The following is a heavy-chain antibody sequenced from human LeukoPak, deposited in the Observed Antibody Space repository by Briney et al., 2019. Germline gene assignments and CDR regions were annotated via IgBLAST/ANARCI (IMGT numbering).Heavy chain of an antibody. CDR3: ARDPSRYAFDI. CDR2: IWYDGSQE. Sequence: GGSLRLSCATSGFTFSSYGFHWVRQAPGKGLEWVAAIWYDGSQEYYADSVKGRFTISRDTSKNTLYLQMNSLRAEDTAVYYCARDPSRYAFDIWGQGTMVTVSS. CDR1: GFTFSSYG. J-gene: IGHJ3*02. V-gene: IGHV3-33*01.